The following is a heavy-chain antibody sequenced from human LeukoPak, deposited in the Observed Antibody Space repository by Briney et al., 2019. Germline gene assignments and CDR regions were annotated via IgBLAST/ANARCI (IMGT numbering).Heavy chain of an antibody. V-gene: IGHV4-59*12. Sequence: SETLSLTCTVSGGSISSYYWSWIRQPPGKGLEWIGYIYYSGSTNYNPSLKSRVTISVDTSKNQFSLKLSSVTAADTAVYYCARGPRYFDWLGETFDYWGQGTLVTVSS. D-gene: IGHD3-9*01. CDR3: ARGPRYFDWLGETFDY. J-gene: IGHJ4*02. CDR2: IYYSGST. CDR1: GGSISSYY.